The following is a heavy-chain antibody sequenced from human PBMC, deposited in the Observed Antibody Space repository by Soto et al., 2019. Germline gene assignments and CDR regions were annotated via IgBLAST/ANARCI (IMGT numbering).Heavy chain of an antibody. D-gene: IGHD1-26*01. J-gene: IGHJ4*02. CDR3: GKGRSGDVGGLY. Sequence: QVQLVQSGAEVKKSGASVKISCKASGYSFTGYYIHWGRQAPGQGFEWMGEISPNSGGTKYAQKFQGRVTMTRDTSITTVYMDLSNLSPDDTAVYYCGKGRSGDVGGLYWGQGTRVTVYS. CDR2: ISPNSGGT. CDR1: GYSFTGYY. V-gene: IGHV1-2*02.